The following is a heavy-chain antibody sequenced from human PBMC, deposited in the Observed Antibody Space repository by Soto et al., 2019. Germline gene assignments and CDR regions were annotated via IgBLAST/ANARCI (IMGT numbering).Heavy chain of an antibody. V-gene: IGHV1-2*04. D-gene: IGHD1-26*01. CDR1: GYTFTGYY. J-gene: IGHJ4*02. Sequence: ASVKVSCKASGYTFTGYYMHWVRQAPGQGLEWMGWINPNSGGTNYAQKLQGWVTMTRDTSISTAYMELSRLRSEDTAVYYCTREVFVGVGATAHWGQGTLVTVSS. CDR3: TREVFVGVGATAH. CDR2: INPNSGGT.